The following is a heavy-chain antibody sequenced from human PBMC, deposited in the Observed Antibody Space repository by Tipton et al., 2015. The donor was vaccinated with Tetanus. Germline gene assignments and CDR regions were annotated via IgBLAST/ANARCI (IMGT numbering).Heavy chain of an antibody. J-gene: IGHJ4*02. CDR2: IYFSGST. D-gene: IGHD6-6*01. CDR1: GGSLSRGGYY. CDR3: AIDQARGARGWNYFDS. Sequence: TLSLTCTVSGGSLSRGGYYWTWIRQNPGKGLEWIGDIYFSGSTYYNPSLKSRVTISVDTSKNQFSLRLNSVTAADTAVFYCAIDQARGARGWNYFDSWGQGTLVSVSS. V-gene: IGHV4-31*03.